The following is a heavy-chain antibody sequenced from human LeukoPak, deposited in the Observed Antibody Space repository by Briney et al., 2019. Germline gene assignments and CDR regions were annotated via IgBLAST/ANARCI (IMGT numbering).Heavy chain of an antibody. CDR3: AKDLRWGPRTTYFDY. Sequence: GGSLRLSCAASGFTFSSYGMHWVRQAPGKGLEWVSAISGSGGSTYYADSVKGRFTISRDNSKNTLYLQMNSLRAEDTAVYYCAKDLRWGPRTTYFDYWGQGTLVTVSS. CDR2: ISGSGGST. CDR1: GFTFSSYG. J-gene: IGHJ4*02. V-gene: IGHV3-23*01. D-gene: IGHD4-17*01.